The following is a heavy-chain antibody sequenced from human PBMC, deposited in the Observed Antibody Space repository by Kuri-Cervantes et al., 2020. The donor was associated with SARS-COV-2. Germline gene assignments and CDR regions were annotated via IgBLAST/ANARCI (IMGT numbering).Heavy chain of an antibody. CDR1: GYSFTSYW. CDR3: ARSYYDFWSGSLDTFDI. J-gene: IGHJ3*02. Sequence: GESLKISCKGSGYSFTSYWIGWVRQMPGKGLEWMGIIYPGDSDTRYSPSFQGQVTISADKSISTAYLQWSSLKASDTAMYYCARSYYDFWSGSLDTFDIWDQGTMVTVSS. D-gene: IGHD3-3*01. CDR2: IYPGDSDT. V-gene: IGHV5-51*01.